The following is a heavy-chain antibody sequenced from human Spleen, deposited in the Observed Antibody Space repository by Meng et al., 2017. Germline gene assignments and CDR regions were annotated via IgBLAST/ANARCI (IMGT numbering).Heavy chain of an antibody. V-gene: IGHV4-38-2*02. CDR3: ARGAFGSGTYTSGDY. CDR2: IYRSGST. Sequence: GSLRLSCTVSGYSIGTGYSWGWIRQPPGKGLEWIGTIYRSGSTYYNPSLKSRVSISGDTSKNQFSLKLISVTAADTAVYFCARGAFGSGTYTSGDYWGQETLVTVSS. CDR1: GYSIGTGYS. J-gene: IGHJ4*02. D-gene: IGHD3-10*01.